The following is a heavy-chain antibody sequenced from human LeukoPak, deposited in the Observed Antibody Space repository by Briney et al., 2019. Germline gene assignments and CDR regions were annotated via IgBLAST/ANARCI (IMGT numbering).Heavy chain of an antibody. CDR3: AKDTRYDYYFDY. CDR1: GFTFSSYS. CDR2: ISSSSSYI. Sequence: GGSLRLSCAASGFTFSSYSMNWVRQAPGKGLEWVSSISSSSSYIYYADSVKGRFTISRDNAKNSLYLQMNSLRAEDTAVYYCAKDTRYDYYFDYWGQGTLVTVSS. D-gene: IGHD5-12*01. V-gene: IGHV3-21*01. J-gene: IGHJ4*02.